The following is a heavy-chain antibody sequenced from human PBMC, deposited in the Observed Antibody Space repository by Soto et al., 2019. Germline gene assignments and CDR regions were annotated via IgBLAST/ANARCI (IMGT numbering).Heavy chain of an antibody. CDR1: CGSMTDYY. CDR3: ASGRLVSRYYGLDV. Sequence: KPSETLSLTCTFSCGSMTDYYWSWIRQPAGKGLEWIGRIFTSGNTNYNPSLRSRLTMSVDTSTNQVSLRLTSVTAADTAVYYCASGRLVSRYYGLDVWGQGTTVTVSS. CDR2: IFTSGNT. D-gene: IGHD6-6*01. J-gene: IGHJ6*02. V-gene: IGHV4-4*07.